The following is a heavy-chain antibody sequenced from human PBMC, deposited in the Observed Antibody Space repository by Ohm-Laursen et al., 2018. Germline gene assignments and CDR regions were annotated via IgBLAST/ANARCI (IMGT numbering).Heavy chain of an antibody. D-gene: IGHD3-3*01. V-gene: IGHV3-15*01. CDR3: TTSFGVAPYGMDV. Sequence: SLRLSCTASGFTFSNAWMSWVRQAPGKGLEWVGRIKSRAEGGTVDYAAPVRGRFTISRDVSKNTLFLQMNSLKTEDTAVYYCTTSFGVAPYGMDVWGQGTTVTVSS. CDR1: GFTFSNAW. J-gene: IGHJ6*02. CDR2: IKSRAEGGTV.